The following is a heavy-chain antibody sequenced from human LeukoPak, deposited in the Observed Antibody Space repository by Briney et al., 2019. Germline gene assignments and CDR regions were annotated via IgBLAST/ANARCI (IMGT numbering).Heavy chain of an antibody. CDR3: ARDIERERGGYYFDY. V-gene: IGHV1-2*02. J-gene: IGHJ4*02. CDR1: GYTFTGYY. D-gene: IGHD3-16*01. Sequence: ASVKVSCKASGYTFTGYYMHWVRQAPGQGLEWMGWINPSSGGTNYAQKFQGRVTMTRDTSISTAYMELSRLRSDDTAVYYCARDIERERGGYYFDYWGQGTLVTVSS. CDR2: INPSSGGT.